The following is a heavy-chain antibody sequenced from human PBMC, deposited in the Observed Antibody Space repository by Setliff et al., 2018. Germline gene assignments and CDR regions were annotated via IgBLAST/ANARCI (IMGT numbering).Heavy chain of an antibody. Sequence: SVKVSCKASGGTFNTYAINWVRQAPGQGLAWMGGIVPVFGTRNYAQKFRGRVTFSADDSANTAYMELTSLTSEDTAVYYCARNIGMGQRDYFDYWGQGTVVTVSS. CDR2: IVPVFGTR. J-gene: IGHJ4*02. D-gene: IGHD5-18*01. CDR1: GGTFNTYA. V-gene: IGHV1-69*13. CDR3: ARNIGMGQRDYFDY.